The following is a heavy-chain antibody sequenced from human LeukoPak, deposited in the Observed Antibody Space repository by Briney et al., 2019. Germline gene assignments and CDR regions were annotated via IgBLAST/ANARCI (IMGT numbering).Heavy chain of an antibody. CDR2: ISYDGSNK. CDR1: GFTFSSYG. Sequence: PGRSLRLSCAASGFTFSSYGMHWVRQAPGKGLEWVAVISYDGSNKYYADSVKGRFTISRDNSKNTLYLQMNSLRAEDTAVYYCAKDGDPYSGSYFDYWGQGTLVTVSS. CDR3: AKDGDPYSGSYFDY. D-gene: IGHD1-26*01. V-gene: IGHV3-30*18. J-gene: IGHJ4*02.